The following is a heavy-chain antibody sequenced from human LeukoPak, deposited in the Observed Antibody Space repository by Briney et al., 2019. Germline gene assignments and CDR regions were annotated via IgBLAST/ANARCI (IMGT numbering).Heavy chain of an antibody. Sequence: GSVKVSCKPSGYTFTGYYLHWVRQAPGQGPEWMGWINPNTGATMYSQKFQGRVTMTRDTSVSTGYMELRSLTSDDSAVYYCARDRVGSGWPRPYYFEIWGQGTLVTVSS. CDR1: GYTFTGYY. CDR2: INPNTGAT. CDR3: ARDRVGSGWPRPYYFEI. V-gene: IGHV1-2*02. J-gene: IGHJ4*02. D-gene: IGHD6-19*01.